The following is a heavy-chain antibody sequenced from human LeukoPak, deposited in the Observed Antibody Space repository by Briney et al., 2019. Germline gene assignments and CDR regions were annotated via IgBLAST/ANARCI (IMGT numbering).Heavy chain of an antibody. Sequence: PGGSLRLSCAASGFTFSGYDMNWVRQAPGKGLEWVSSISGSGGRTDYADSVKGRFTISRDNSKNTLYLQMNSLRAEDTAIYYCAKGQYSSSWYPPDLDYWGQGTLVTVSS. V-gene: IGHV3-23*01. D-gene: IGHD6-13*01. CDR1: GFTFSGYD. J-gene: IGHJ4*02. CDR3: AKGQYSSSWYPPDLDY. CDR2: ISGSGGRT.